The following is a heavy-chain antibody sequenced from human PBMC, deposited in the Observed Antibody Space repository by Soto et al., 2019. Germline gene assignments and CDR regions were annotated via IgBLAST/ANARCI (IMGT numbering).Heavy chain of an antibody. V-gene: IGHV4-59*01. CDR1: GGSITSSY. Sequence: TMSLTCTVSGGSITSSYWSWIRRPPGKGLEWIAYIYDTGISGYTPSTSYNPSLKSRVTISVDTSKNQFSLKLSSVTAADTAVYYCARKHYYFDYWGQGTLVTVSS. J-gene: IGHJ4*02. CDR3: ARKHYYFDY. CDR2: IYDTGISGYTPST.